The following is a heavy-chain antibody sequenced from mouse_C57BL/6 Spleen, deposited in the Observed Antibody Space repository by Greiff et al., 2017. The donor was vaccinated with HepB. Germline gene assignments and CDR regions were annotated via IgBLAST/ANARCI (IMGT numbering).Heavy chain of an antibody. V-gene: IGHV1-69*01. CDR3: ARDYSKTFDY. Sequence: QVQLQQPGAELVMPGASVKLSCKASGYTFTSYWMHWVKQRPGQGLEWIGEIDPSDSYTNYNQKFKGKSTLTVDKSSSTAYMQLSSLTSEDSAVYYCARDYSKTFDYWGQGTTLTVSS. D-gene: IGHD2-5*01. J-gene: IGHJ2*01. CDR1: GYTFTSYW. CDR2: IDPSDSYT.